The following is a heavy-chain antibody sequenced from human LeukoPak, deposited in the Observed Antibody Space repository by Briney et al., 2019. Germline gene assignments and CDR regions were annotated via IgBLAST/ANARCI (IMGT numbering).Heavy chain of an antibody. Sequence: AAVKVSCKASGYTFSGYYVHWVRQAPGQGLEWMGLLSPKSGATKYAQKFQGRVTLTRDLSLSTAYMELNSLTSDDTAVYYCARDTYGGSYFPLPYWGQGALVTVPS. CDR2: LSPKSGAT. CDR1: GYTFSGYY. D-gene: IGHD1-26*01. J-gene: IGHJ4*02. V-gene: IGHV1-2*02. CDR3: ARDTYGGSYFPLPY.